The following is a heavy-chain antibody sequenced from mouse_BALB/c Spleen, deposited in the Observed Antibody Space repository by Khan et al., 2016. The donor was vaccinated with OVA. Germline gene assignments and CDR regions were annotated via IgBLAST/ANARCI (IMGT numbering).Heavy chain of an antibody. CDR2: IDPPNGNT. Sequence: VQLKESGAELVKSGATVKLSCTASGLTFKDSYMHWMKQWPGQGLEWIGSIDPPNGNTKYDPKFPGKATITADTSSNTAYLQLSSLTSDASAVSHGARMASKWGQGTTLTVSS. V-gene: IGHV14-3*02. CDR1: GLTFKDSY. CDR3: ARMASK. J-gene: IGHJ2*01.